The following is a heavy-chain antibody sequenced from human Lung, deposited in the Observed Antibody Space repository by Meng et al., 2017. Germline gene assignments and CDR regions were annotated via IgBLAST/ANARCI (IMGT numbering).Heavy chain of an antibody. CDR3: ARFDISSSGRGDY. V-gene: IGHV4-4*02. CDR1: GGSITSSTL. J-gene: IGHJ4*02. D-gene: IGHD1-26*01. Sequence: VELRESCPGLVKPSGTLSLTFSVSGGSITSSTLWSWGRQTPANGLEWFGEIFHSGSTNYNPPLESRVTISVDKSKNQFSLKVYSVTAADTATYYCARFDISSSGRGDYWGQGILVTVSS. CDR2: IFHSGST.